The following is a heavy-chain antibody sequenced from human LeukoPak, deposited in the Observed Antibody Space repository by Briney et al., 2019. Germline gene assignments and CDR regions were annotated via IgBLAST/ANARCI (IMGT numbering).Heavy chain of an antibody. V-gene: IGHV4-39*01. CDR1: LGSISRSNYY. J-gene: IGHJ6*02. CDR2: MYYSGST. Sequence: PSETLSLTCTVSLGSISRSNYYWGWIRQPPGKGLEWIGSMYYSGSTYYNPSLKSRVTISVDTSKNQFSLKLSTVTDADTAVYSCRRHRSSRSGMDVWGQGTTVTVSS. CDR3: RRHRSSRSGMDV.